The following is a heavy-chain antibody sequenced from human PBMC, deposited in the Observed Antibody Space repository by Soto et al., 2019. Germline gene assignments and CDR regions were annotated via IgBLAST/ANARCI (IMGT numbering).Heavy chain of an antibody. Sequence: ASVKVSCKASGYTFTSYGISWVRQAPGQGLEWMGWISAYNGNTNYAQKLQGRVTMTTDTSTSTAYMELRSLRSDDTAVYYCARDYDILTGAPYYFDYWGQGTLVTAPQ. V-gene: IGHV1-18*01. CDR2: ISAYNGNT. J-gene: IGHJ4*02. CDR3: ARDYDILTGAPYYFDY. D-gene: IGHD3-9*01. CDR1: GYTFTSYG.